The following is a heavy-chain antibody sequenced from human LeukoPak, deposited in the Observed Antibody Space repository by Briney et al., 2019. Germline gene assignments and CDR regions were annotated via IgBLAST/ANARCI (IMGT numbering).Heavy chain of an antibody. CDR2: INPSGGTT. CDR1: GDTFNSYA. V-gene: IGHV1-46*02. Sequence: ASVKVSCKASGDTFNSYAISWVRQAPGQGLEWMGIINPSGGTTSYAQKFQGRVTMTRDTSTSTVYMELSSLRSEDTAVYYCARGYSSSSEPFDYWGQGTLVTVSS. D-gene: IGHD6-6*01. J-gene: IGHJ4*02. CDR3: ARGYSSSSEPFDY.